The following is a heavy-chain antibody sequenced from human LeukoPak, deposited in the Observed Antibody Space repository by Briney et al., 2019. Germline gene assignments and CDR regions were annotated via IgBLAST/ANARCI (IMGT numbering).Heavy chain of an antibody. D-gene: IGHD4-17*01. CDR1: GGSISSGGYY. Sequence: SETLSLTCTVSGGSISSGGYYWSWIRQHPGKGLEWIGYIYYSGSTYYNPSLKSRVTISVDTSKNQFSLKLSSVTAADTAVCYCAREPSTVTTHWFDPWGQGTLVTVSS. J-gene: IGHJ5*02. CDR2: IYYSGST. CDR3: AREPSTVTTHWFDP. V-gene: IGHV4-31*03.